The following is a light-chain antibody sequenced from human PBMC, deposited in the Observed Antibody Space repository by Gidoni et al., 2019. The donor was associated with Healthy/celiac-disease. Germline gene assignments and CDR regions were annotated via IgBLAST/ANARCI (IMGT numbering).Light chain of an antibody. CDR1: QSISSY. V-gene: IGKV1-39*01. CDR2: AAS. CDR3: QQSYSTFHT. J-gene: IGKJ5*01. Sequence: ETQMTQSPSSLSASVGDRVTITCRASQSISSYLNWYQQKPGKAPKLLIYAASSLQSGVPSRFSGSGSGTDFTLTISSLQPEDFATYYCQQSYSTFHTFGQGTRLEIK.